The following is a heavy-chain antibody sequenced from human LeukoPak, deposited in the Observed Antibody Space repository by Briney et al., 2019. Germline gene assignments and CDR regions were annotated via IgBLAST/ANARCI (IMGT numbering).Heavy chain of an antibody. Sequence: GGSLRLSCVASGFIFSNYAMHWVRQAPGKGLEWVAFIRHDGSNIYYADSVKGRFTISRDNSKNTLYLQVNSLIAEDTAVYYCARDLAVAGTAEDYWGQGTLVTVSS. CDR3: ARDLAVAGTAEDY. CDR2: IRHDGSNI. D-gene: IGHD6-19*01. V-gene: IGHV3-30*02. CDR1: GFIFSNYA. J-gene: IGHJ4*02.